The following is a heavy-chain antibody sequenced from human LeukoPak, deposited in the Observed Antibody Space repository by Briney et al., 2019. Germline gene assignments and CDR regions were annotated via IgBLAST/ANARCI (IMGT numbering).Heavy chain of an antibody. Sequence: PGGSLRLSCAASGFTFSTYSMNWVRQPPGKGLEWVSSISSSGSTIYYADSVKGRFTISRDNAKNSLYLQMNSLRAEDTAVYYCARDHGDCSGGSCYYYYYYYMDVWGKGTTVTVSS. CDR2: ISSSGSTI. CDR3: ARDHGDCSGGSCYYYYYYYMDV. D-gene: IGHD2-15*01. CDR1: GFTFSTYS. J-gene: IGHJ6*03. V-gene: IGHV3-48*04.